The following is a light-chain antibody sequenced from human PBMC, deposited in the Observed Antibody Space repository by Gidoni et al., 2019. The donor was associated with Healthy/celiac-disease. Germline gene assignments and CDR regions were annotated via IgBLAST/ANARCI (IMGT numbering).Light chain of an antibody. J-gene: IGLJ7*01. CDR1: KLGDKY. V-gene: IGLV3-1*01. Sequence: SYELTQPPSVSVSPGQTASITCSGAKLGDKYACWYQQKPGQSPVLVIYQDSKRPSGIPERFSGSNSGNTATLTISGTQAMDEADYYCQAWESTTGAVCGGGTQRNVL. CDR2: QDS. CDR3: QAWESTTGAV.